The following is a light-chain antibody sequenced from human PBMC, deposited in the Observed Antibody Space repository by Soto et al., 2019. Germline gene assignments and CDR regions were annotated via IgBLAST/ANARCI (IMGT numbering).Light chain of an antibody. V-gene: IGLV1-51*01. CDR1: SSNIGNNY. J-gene: IGLJ2*01. CDR3: GTWDSSLSAVV. Sequence: QSVLTQPPSVSAAPGQKVTISCSGSSSNIGNNYESWYQQLPGTAPKLLIYDNNKRPSGIPDRFSGSKSGTSATLGITGLQTGDEADYYCGTWDSSLSAVVFGGGTQLTVL. CDR2: DNN.